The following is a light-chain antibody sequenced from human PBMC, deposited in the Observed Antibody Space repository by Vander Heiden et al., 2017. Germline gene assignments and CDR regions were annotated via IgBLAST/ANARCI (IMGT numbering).Light chain of an antibody. J-gene: IGKJ1*01. CDR1: QSLSNY. CDR2: GAS. CDR3: QQYARIPRT. Sequence: LVLPQSPGTLSLSPGERVTLSCRASQSLSNYLAWYQQKPGQAPRLLIYGASRRATGIPDRISGSGSGTDFTLTISRLEPEDFALYYCQQYARIPRTFGQGTKVEI. V-gene: IGKV3-20*01.